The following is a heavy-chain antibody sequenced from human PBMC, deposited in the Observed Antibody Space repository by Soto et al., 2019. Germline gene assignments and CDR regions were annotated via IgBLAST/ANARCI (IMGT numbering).Heavy chain of an antibody. CDR3: ARMGYCTDGSCYVLSVDFDY. Sequence: ELQVVEAGGGLVQPGGSLRLSCAASGFPFSTYWMSWIRKAPGKGLEWGANINQVGIEKYYVDSVKSRFTISRDDGKNLLYLKINSLRAEDTAVYYCARMGYCTDGSCYVLSVDFDYLGRGTLVTVTS. D-gene: IGHD2-15*01. CDR2: INQVGIEK. J-gene: IGHJ4*01. V-gene: IGHV3-7*01. CDR1: GFPFSTYW.